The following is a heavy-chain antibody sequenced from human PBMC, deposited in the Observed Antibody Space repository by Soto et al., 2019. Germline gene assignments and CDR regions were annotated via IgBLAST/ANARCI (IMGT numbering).Heavy chain of an antibody. D-gene: IGHD6-19*01. CDR1: FTTYD. J-gene: IGHJ6*02. CDR3: ARGTGSSDWRFSYYYMDV. V-gene: IGHV1-8*01. CDR2: MNPNSGDT. Sequence: QVQLVQSGAEVKKPGASVKVSCTFTTYDINWVRQAAGQGLEWMAWMNPNSGDTRYTQKLQGRVTMTRDTSKFTAYMELTNLRSDDTAVYYCARGTGSSDWRFSYYYMDVWDQGTTVTVSS.